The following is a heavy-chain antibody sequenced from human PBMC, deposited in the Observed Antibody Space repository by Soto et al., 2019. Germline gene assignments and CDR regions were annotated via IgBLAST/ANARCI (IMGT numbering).Heavy chain of an antibody. Sequence: GGSLRLSCAASGFTFSGSAMHWVRQASGKGLEWVGRIRSKANSYATAYAASVKGRFTISRDDSKNTAYLQMNSLKTEDTAVYYCTRHPPGVVIGGYYYYMDVWGKGTTVTVSS. CDR3: TRHPPGVVIGGYYYYMDV. CDR1: GFTFSGSA. J-gene: IGHJ6*03. D-gene: IGHD3-3*01. V-gene: IGHV3-73*01. CDR2: IRSKANSYAT.